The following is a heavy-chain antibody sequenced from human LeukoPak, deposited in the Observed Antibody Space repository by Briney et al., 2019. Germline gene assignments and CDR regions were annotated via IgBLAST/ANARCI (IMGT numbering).Heavy chain of an antibody. V-gene: IGHV3-74*01. CDR2: INSDGSST. CDR1: GFSFSSYW. CDR3: ARVPGVRGPLNN. Sequence: GGSLRLSCAASGFSFSSYWMHWVRQAPGKGLVWVSRINSDGSSTSYADSVKGRFTISRDNAKNTLYLQMNSLRAEDTAVYYCARVPGVRGPLNNWGQRTLVTVSS. J-gene: IGHJ4*02. D-gene: IGHD3-10*01.